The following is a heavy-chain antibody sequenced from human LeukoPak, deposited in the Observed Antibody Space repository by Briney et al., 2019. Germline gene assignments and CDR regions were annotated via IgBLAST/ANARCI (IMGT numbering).Heavy chain of an antibody. Sequence: ASVKVSCKASGYTFNSHDINWVRQATGQGLEWMGWMNTYSGNTGYAQKFQGRVTMTRDTSINTAYLEFYSLRSEDTAVYYCARGYSPTLRTTGNDYWGQGTLVTVSS. V-gene: IGHV1-8*01. CDR1: GYTFNSHD. J-gene: IGHJ4*02. CDR3: ARGYSPTLRTTGNDY. D-gene: IGHD1-1*01. CDR2: MNTYSGNT.